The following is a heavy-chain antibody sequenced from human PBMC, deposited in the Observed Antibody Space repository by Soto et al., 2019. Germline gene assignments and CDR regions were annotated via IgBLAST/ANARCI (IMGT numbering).Heavy chain of an antibody. CDR3: ARGPYGGNLFDY. CDR2: IYYSGST. CDR1: GGSISSGGYY. V-gene: IGHV4-31*03. Sequence: LSLTCTVSGGSISSGGYYWSWIRQHPGKGLEWIGYIYYSGSTYYNPSLKSRVTISVDTSKNQFSLKLSSVTAADTAVYYCARGPYGGNLFDYWGQGTLVTV. D-gene: IGHD4-17*01. J-gene: IGHJ4*02.